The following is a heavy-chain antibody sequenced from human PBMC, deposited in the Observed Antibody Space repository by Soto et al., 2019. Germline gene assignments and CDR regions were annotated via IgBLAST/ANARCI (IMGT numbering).Heavy chain of an antibody. Sequence: ASVKVSCKASGYTFTSYGISWVRQAPGQGLEWMGWISAYNGNTNYAQKLQGRVTITTDKSTSTAYMELSSLRSEDTAVYYCAIEYYYDSSGYYFGAFDIWGQGTMVTVSS. D-gene: IGHD3-22*01. V-gene: IGHV1-18*01. CDR1: GYTFTSYG. CDR3: AIEYYYDSSGYYFGAFDI. J-gene: IGHJ3*02. CDR2: ISAYNGNT.